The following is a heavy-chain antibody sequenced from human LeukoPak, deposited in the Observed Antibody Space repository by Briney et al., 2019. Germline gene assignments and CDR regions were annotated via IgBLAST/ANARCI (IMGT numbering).Heavy chain of an antibody. V-gene: IGHV3-23*01. CDR3: ARLGYCSGGSCGKLGY. J-gene: IGHJ4*02. CDR2: ISGSGGST. D-gene: IGHD2-15*01. CDR1: GFTFSSYA. Sequence: GGSLRLSCAASGFTFSSYAMSWVRQAPGKGLEWVSAISGSGGSTYYAGSVKGRFTISRDNSKNTLYLQMNSLRAEDTAVYYCARLGYCSGGSCGKLGYWGQGTLVTVSS.